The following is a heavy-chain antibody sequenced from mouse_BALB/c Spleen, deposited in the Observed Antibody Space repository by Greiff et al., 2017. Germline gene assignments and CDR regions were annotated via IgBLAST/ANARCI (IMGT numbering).Heavy chain of an antibody. CDR3: ARNFLFAY. J-gene: IGHJ3*01. CDR1: GYSITSDYA. Sequence: VQLQQSGPGLVKPSQSLSLTCTVTGYSITSDYAWNWIRQFPGNKLEWMGYISYSGSTSYNPSLKSRISITRDTSKNQFFLQLNSVTTEDTATYYCARNFLFAYWGQGTLVTVSA. V-gene: IGHV3-2*02. CDR2: ISYSGST.